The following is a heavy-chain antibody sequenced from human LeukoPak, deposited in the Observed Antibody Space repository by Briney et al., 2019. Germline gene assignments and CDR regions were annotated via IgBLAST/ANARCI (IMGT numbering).Heavy chain of an antibody. CDR2: IKQDGSEK. J-gene: IGHJ4*02. CDR1: GLTFSNAW. CDR3: ARAYFNGGKDY. D-gene: IGHD4-23*01. Sequence: GGSLRLSCAASGLTFSNAWMSWVRQAPGKGLEWVANIKQDGSEKYYVDSVKGRFTISRDNAKNSLYLQMNSLRAEDTAVYYCARAYFNGGKDYWGQGTLVTVSS. V-gene: IGHV3-7*01.